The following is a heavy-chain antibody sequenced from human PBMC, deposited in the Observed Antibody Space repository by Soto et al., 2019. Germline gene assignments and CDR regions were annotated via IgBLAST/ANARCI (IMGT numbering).Heavy chain of an antibody. J-gene: IGHJ6*02. CDR1: GGSISSSNW. D-gene: IGHD3-22*01. V-gene: IGHV4-4*02. CDR2: IYHSGST. CDR3: ARARITMIVVAPLDV. Sequence: SETLSLTCAVPGGSISSSNWWSWVRQPPGKGLEWIGEIYHSGSTNYNPSLKSRVTISVDKSKNQFSLKLSSVTAADTAVYYCARARITMIVVAPLDVWGQGTTVTVSS.